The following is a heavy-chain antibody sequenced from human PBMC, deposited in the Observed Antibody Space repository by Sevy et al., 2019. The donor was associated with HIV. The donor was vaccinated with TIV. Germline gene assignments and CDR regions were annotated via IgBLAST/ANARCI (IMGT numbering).Heavy chain of an antibody. J-gene: IGHJ5*02. Sequence: ASVKVSCKVSGYTLAELSMHWVRQAPGKGLEWMGGFEPEDGETICAQKFQGRVTMSEDTSTDTAYMELSSLRSEDTAVYYCATNPSITIFGVAPPWGQGTLVTVSS. CDR2: FEPEDGET. V-gene: IGHV1-24*01. CDR1: GYTLAELS. D-gene: IGHD3-3*01. CDR3: ATNPSITIFGVAPP.